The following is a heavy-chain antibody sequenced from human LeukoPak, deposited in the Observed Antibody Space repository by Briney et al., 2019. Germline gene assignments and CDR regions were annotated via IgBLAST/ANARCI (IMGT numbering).Heavy chain of an antibody. D-gene: IGHD3-16*01. Sequence: GGSLRLSCAASGFTFSGSAMHWVRQASGKGLEWVGRIRSKANSYATAYAASVKGRFTISRDDSKNTAYLQMNSLKTEDTAVYYCAIISYPPADYVPFDYWGQGTLVTVSS. CDR3: AIISYPPADYVPFDY. J-gene: IGHJ4*02. CDR2: IRSKANSYAT. V-gene: IGHV3-73*01. CDR1: GFTFSGSA.